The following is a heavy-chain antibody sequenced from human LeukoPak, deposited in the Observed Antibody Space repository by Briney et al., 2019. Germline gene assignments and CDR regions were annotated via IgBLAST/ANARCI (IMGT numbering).Heavy chain of an antibody. CDR2: IYYSGST. CDR3: ARRAEYSSSSGAFDI. V-gene: IGHV4-59*08. D-gene: IGHD6-13*01. Sequence: PSETLSLTCTVSGGSVSSYYWSWIRQPPGKGLEWIGYIYYSGSTNYNPSLKSRVTISVDTSKNQFSLKLSSVTAADTAVYYCARRAEYSSSSGAFDIWGQGTMVTVSS. J-gene: IGHJ3*02. CDR1: GGSVSSYY.